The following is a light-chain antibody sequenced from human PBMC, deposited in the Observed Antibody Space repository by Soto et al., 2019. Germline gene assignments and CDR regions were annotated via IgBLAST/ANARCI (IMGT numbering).Light chain of an antibody. Sequence: DIQMTQSPSTLSASVGDRVTITCRASQSISSWLAWYQQKPGKAPKLLIYDASSLESGVPSRFSGSGSGTEFTRPISSLQPAPFAPNYSQPYNSYSCTFGQATKLQIK. CDR1: QSISSW. CDR2: DAS. CDR3: QPYNSYSCT. J-gene: IGKJ2*02. V-gene: IGKV1-5*01.